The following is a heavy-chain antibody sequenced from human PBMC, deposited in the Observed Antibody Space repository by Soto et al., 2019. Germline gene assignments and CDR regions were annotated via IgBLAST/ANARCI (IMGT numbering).Heavy chain of an antibody. V-gene: IGHV1-8*01. CDR2: MNPNSGNT. Sequence: ASVKVSCKASGYTFTSYDINWVRQATGQGLEWMGWMNPNSGNTGYAQKFQGRVTMTRNTSISTAYMELSSLRSEDTAVYYCARIPAANFFRHYYSTWTSGAKGPRSPSP. J-gene: IGHJ6*03. CDR3: ARIPAANFFRHYYSTWTS. CDR1: GYTFTSYD. D-gene: IGHD2-2*01.